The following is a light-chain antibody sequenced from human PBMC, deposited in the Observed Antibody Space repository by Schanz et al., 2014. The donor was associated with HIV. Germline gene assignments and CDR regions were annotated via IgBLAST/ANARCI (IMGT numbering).Light chain of an antibody. CDR3: CSYVGGSTNL. J-gene: IGLJ2*01. Sequence: QSALTQPASVSGSLGQSITISCTGTSGDVGGLNLVSWYQQHPGKAPKLLIYEGSERPSGVSNRFSGSKSGSTASLTISGLQAEDEADYYCCSYVGGSTNLFGGGTKLTVL. CDR1: SGDVGGLNL. CDR2: EGS. V-gene: IGLV2-23*01.